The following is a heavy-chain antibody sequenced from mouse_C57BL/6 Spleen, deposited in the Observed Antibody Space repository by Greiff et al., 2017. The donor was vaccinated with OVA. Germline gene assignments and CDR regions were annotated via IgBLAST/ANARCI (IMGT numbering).Heavy chain of an antibody. CDR1: YFAFMASA. V-gene: IGHV1-49*01. J-gene: IGHJ4*01. CDR2: FTMYSDAT. CDR3: ARSYYSNSYAMDY. Sequence: LVESGAELVRPGSSVKLSCKDSYFAFMASAMHWVKQRPGHGLEWIGSFTMYSDATEYSENFKGKATLTANTSSSTAYMELSSLTSEDSAVYYCARSYYSNSYAMDYWGQGTSVTVSS. D-gene: IGHD2-5*01.